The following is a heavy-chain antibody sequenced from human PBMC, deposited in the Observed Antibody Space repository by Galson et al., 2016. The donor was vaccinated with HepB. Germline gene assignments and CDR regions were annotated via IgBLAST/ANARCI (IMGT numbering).Heavy chain of an antibody. J-gene: IGHJ4*02. V-gene: IGHV3-72*01. CDR2: SKNKANSYTT. CDR1: GFIFSDHY. CDR3: ARWQSGSPVN. Sequence: SLRLSCAASGFIFSDHYMDWVRQAPGKGLEWLGRSKNKANSYTTEYAASVEGRFTISRDDSKKSLYLQMNSLKIEDTAVYYCARWQSGSPVNWGQGTLVTVSS. D-gene: IGHD1-26*01.